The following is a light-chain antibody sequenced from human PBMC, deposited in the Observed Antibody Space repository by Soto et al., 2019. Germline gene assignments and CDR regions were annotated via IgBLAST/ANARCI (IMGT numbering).Light chain of an antibody. CDR2: DVS. J-gene: IGLJ2*01. CDR3: QSYDSNLSGSL. CDR1: SSDVGAFNY. Sequence: QSALTQPASVSGSPGQAITISCSGTSSDVGAFNYVSWYQQHPGKAPKLMIYDVSNRPSGVPDRFSGSKSGTSASLAITGLQGEDEGDYYCQSYDSNLSGSLFGGGTKLTVL. V-gene: IGLV2-14*03.